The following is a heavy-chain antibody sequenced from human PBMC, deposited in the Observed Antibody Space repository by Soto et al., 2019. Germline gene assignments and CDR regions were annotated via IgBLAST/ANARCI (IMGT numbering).Heavy chain of an antibody. CDR2: ISAYNGNT. CDR1: GYTFTSYG. V-gene: IGHV1-18*01. CDR3: ARAHYDVWSGYYTVDY. D-gene: IGHD3-3*01. Sequence: ASVKVSCKASGYTFTSYGISWVRQAPGQGLEWMGWISAYNGNTNYAQKLQGRVTMTTDTSTSTAYMELRSLRSDDTAVYYCARAHYDVWSGYYTVDYWGQGTLVTVSS. J-gene: IGHJ4*02.